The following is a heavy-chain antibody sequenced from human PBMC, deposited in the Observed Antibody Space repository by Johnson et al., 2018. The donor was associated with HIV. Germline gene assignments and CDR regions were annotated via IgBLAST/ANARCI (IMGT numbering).Heavy chain of an antibody. CDR1: GFTFSDAW. Sequence: VQLVESGGGFVKPGGSLRLSCAASGFTFSDAWMNWVRQAPGKGLEWVSLIAASGDSTYYADSVRGRFAISRDNSKNTLYLQMNSLRAEDTAVYYCALGGSWYAFDIWGQGTMVTVSS. CDR2: IAASGDST. V-gene: IGHV3-23*04. CDR3: ALGGSWYAFDI. J-gene: IGHJ3*02. D-gene: IGHD2-15*01.